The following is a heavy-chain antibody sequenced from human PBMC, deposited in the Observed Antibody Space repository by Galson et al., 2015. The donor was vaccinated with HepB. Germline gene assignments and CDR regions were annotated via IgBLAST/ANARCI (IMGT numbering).Heavy chain of an antibody. J-gene: IGHJ6*02. CDR2: ISWNSDFT. D-gene: IGHD3-10*01. Sequence: SLRLSCAASGFTFEDYAMHWVRQVPGKGLEWVSGISWNSDFTGYADSVRGRFTISRDNAKYSLYLQTNSLRTEDTALYYCVQDLTYYYGSGSYFVGMNAWGQGTTVTVS. V-gene: IGHV3-9*01. CDR1: GFTFEDYA. CDR3: VQDLTYYYGSGSYFVGMNA.